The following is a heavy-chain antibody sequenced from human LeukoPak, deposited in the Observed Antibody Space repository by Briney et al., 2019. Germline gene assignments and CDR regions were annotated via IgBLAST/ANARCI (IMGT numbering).Heavy chain of an antibody. CDR3: ARNYYYYYMDV. CDR2: IYYSGST. J-gene: IGHJ6*03. V-gene: IGHV4-59*01. CDR1: GGSIRSYY. Sequence: SETLSLTCTVSGGSIRSYYWSWIRQPPGKGLEWIAYIYYSGSTNYNPSLKSRVTISVDTSKNQFSLKLSSVTAADTAVYYCARNYYYYYMDVWGKGTTVTVSS.